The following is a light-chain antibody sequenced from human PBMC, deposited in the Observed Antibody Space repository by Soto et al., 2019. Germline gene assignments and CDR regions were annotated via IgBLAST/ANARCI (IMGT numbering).Light chain of an antibody. Sequence: EMVLTQSPATLSVSPGERATLSCRASQSVSSYLAWYQQKPGQPPRLLIYVASTRAAGIPARFSGSGSGTDFTLTISSLKSEDFAVYYCQQYKDWPPSFGQGTKVEIK. J-gene: IGKJ1*01. V-gene: IGKV3-15*01. CDR3: QQYKDWPPS. CDR1: QSVSSY. CDR2: VAS.